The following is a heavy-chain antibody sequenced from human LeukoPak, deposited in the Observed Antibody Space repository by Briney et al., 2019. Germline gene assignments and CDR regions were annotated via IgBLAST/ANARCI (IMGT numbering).Heavy chain of an antibody. V-gene: IGHV1-2*02. D-gene: IGHD5-18*01. J-gene: IGHJ6*03. CDR2: INPKSGGT. CDR3: ARGHRYGFLSGDHYYYYMDV. Sequence: ASVKVSCKASGYTVTGYYMYWVRQAPEQGLDWMGWINPKSGGTNYAQKFQGRVTMTRDTSISTAYMELRRLRSDDTAVYYCARGHRYGFLSGDHYYYYMDVWGKGTSVTISS. CDR1: GYTVTGYY.